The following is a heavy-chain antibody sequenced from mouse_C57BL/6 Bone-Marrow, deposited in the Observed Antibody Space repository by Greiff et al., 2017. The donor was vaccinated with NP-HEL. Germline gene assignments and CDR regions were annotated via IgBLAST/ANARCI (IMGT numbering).Heavy chain of an antibody. V-gene: IGHV14-4*01. Sequence: VHVKQSGAELVRPGASVKLSCTASGFNIKDDYMHWVKQRPEQGLEWIGWIDPENGDTEYASKFQGKATITADTSSNTAYLQLSSLTSEDTAVYYCTTGGTLLRYYFDYWGQGTTLTVSS. D-gene: IGHD1-1*01. J-gene: IGHJ2*01. CDR2: IDPENGDT. CDR1: GFNIKDDY. CDR3: TTGGTLLRYYFDY.